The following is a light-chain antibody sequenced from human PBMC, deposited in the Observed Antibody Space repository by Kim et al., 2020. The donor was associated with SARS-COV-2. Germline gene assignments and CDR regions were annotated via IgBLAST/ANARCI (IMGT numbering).Light chain of an antibody. J-gene: IGKJ4*01. Sequence: SVSCRSGQSLVFSDGKTYLNWFHQRPGQSPRRLIYKVSNRDSGVPDRFSGSGSGTDFTLKISRVEAEDVGVYYCMYGTHWPPSFTFGGGTKVDIK. CDR1: QSLVFSDGKTY. V-gene: IGKV2-30*01. CDR3: MYGTHWPPSFT. CDR2: KVS.